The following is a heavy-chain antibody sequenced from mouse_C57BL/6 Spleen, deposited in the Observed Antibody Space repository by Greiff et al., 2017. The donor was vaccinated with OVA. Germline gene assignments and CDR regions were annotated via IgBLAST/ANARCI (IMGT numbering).Heavy chain of an antibody. Sequence: QVQLQQPGAELVKPGASVKLSCTASGYTFTSYWMHWVKQRPGQGLEWIGMIHPNSGSTNYNEKFKSKATLTVDKSSSTAYMQLSSLTSEDSAVYYCARHGSSSFYAMDYWGQGTSVTVSS. CDR3: ARHGSSSFYAMDY. J-gene: IGHJ4*01. CDR2: IHPNSGST. D-gene: IGHD1-1*01. V-gene: IGHV1-64*01. CDR1: GYTFTSYW.